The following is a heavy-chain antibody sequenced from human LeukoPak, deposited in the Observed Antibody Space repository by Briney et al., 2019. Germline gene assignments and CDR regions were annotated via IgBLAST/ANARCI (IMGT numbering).Heavy chain of an antibody. J-gene: IGHJ6*03. V-gene: IGHV3-21*01. D-gene: IGHD2-15*01. CDR3: AREEKAQYCSGGGCYQNYYMDV. Sequence: GGSLRLSCAASGFTFSSYSMNWVRQAPGKGLEWVSSISSSSSYIYYADSVKGRFTISRDNAKNSLYLQMNSLRAEDTAVYYCAREEKAQYCSGGGCYQNYYMDVWGKGTTVTVSS. CDR2: ISSSSSYI. CDR1: GFTFSSYS.